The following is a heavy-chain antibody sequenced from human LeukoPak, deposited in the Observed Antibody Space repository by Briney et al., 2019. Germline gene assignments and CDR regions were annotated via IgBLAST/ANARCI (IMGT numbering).Heavy chain of an antibody. CDR2: IASTAHGGTT. CDR1: GFTFSYVW. Sequence: GGSLRLSCAASGFTFSYVWTSWVRQAPGKGLEWVGRIASTAHGGTTDYAAPVKGRFTISRDDSKNTLYLQMNSLKTEDTAVYYCSEGLDYWGQGTLVTVSS. CDR3: SEGLDY. V-gene: IGHV3-15*04. J-gene: IGHJ4*02.